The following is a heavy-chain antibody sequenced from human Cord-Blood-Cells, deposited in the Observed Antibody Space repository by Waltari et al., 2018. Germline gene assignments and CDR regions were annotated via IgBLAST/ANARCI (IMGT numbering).Heavy chain of an antibody. V-gene: IGHV1-24*01. CDR1: GYTLTELS. Sequence: QVQLVQSGAEVKKPGASVKVYCTVSGYTLTELSMHWVRQSPGKGLEWMGGFDPEDGETIYEQKFQGRVNMTEDTSTDTAYMELSSLRSEDTAVYYCASLYGGGYCSSTSCLVDYWGQGTLVTVSS. CDR2: FDPEDGET. D-gene: IGHD2-2*01. J-gene: IGHJ4*02. CDR3: ASLYGGGYCSSTSCLVDY.